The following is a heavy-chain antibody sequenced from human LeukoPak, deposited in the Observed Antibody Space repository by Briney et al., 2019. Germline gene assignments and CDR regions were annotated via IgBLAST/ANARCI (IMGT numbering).Heavy chain of an antibody. J-gene: IGHJ5*02. CDR3: ATDFYDST. CDR1: GFTFSSYA. Sequence: PGGSLRLSCAASGFTFSSYAMHWVRQAPGKGLEWVGRIRSNSDGGTIDYAAPVKGRFTLSRDDSKTTLYLQMNSLQTEDTAVYYCATDFYDSTWGQGTLVTVSS. CDR2: IRSNSDGGTI. V-gene: IGHV3-15*07. D-gene: IGHD3-22*01.